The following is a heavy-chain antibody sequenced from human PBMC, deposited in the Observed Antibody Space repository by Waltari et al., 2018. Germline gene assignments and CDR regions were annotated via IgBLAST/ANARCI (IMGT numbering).Heavy chain of an antibody. CDR1: GFRFRGST. J-gene: IGHJ4*02. Sequence: EVQVVESGGGLVQPGGSLKLSCATSGFRFRGSTIHWVRQTSGRGLEWVGRIRRQPFNYATAYSESVKGGFTISRDDSKNTAYLQMNNLMTEDTAVYYCSGGEVTGTDFWGQGTLVTVSS. CDR2: IRRQPFNYAT. V-gene: IGHV3-73*01. D-gene: IGHD1-1*01. CDR3: SGGEVTGTDF.